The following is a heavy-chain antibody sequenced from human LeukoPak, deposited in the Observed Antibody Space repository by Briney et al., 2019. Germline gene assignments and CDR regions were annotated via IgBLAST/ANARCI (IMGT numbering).Heavy chain of an antibody. Sequence: GGSLRLSCAASGFTFDDYAMHWVRQAPGKGLEWVSGISWNSGSIGYADSVKGRFTISRDNAKNSLYLQMNSLRAEDTALYYCAKDITRFGRAAAGTVDYWGQGTLVTVSS. D-gene: IGHD6-13*01. V-gene: IGHV3-9*01. CDR1: GFTFDDYA. CDR2: ISWNSGSI. CDR3: AKDITRFGRAAAGTVDY. J-gene: IGHJ4*02.